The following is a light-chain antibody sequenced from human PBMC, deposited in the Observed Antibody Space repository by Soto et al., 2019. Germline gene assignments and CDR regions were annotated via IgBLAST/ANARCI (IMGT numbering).Light chain of an antibody. Sequence: MTQSPSTLSSSVGDRVTITCRASQSISSWLAWYQQKPGQAPRLLIYGVSTRATGIPARFSGSGSGTDFTLTISRLEPEDLAVYYCQKYDNSVWKFGQGTKVDIK. CDR3: QKYDNSVWK. CDR1: QSISSW. J-gene: IGKJ1*01. V-gene: IGKV3-15*01. CDR2: GVS.